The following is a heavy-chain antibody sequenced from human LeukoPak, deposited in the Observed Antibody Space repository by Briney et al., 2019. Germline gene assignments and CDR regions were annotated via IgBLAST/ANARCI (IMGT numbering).Heavy chain of an antibody. CDR1: GFTFNTYD. V-gene: IGHV3-23*01. CDR2: ISASGDNT. Sequence: GGSLRLSCAASGFTFNTYDMSWVRQAPGKGLEWGSLISASGDNTYYADSVRGRFTISRDNSKNTLYLQMNSLRAEDTAVYYCAKDPLTVTYYFDYWGQGTLVTVSS. J-gene: IGHJ4*02. D-gene: IGHD4-17*01. CDR3: AKDPLTVTYYFDY.